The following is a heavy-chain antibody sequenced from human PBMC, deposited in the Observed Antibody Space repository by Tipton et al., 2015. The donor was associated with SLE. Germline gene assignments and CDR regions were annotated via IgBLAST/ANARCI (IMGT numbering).Heavy chain of an antibody. Sequence: SLRLSCAASGFTFDDYAMHWVRQAPGKGLEWVSGISWNSGNIGYADSVKGRFTISRDNAKKSLYLQMNSLGPEDTALYYCAKDTEILTGYYIRGAFDIWGQGTMVTVSS. J-gene: IGHJ3*02. CDR1: GFTFDDYA. CDR3: AKDTEILTGYYIRGAFDI. V-gene: IGHV3-9*01. CDR2: ISWNSGNI. D-gene: IGHD3-9*01.